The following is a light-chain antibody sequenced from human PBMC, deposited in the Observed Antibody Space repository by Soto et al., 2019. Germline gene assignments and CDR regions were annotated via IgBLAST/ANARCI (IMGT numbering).Light chain of an antibody. V-gene: IGKV3-11*01. CDR3: QQRSNWIT. CDR2: DAS. CDR1: QSVSGC. J-gene: IGKJ5*01. Sequence: EIVLTQSPATLSLSPGERATLSCRASQSVSGCLAWYQQKPGQAPRLLIYDASNRATVIPARFSGSGSGTDFTLTISSLEPEDFAVYYCQQRSNWITFGQGTRLEIK.